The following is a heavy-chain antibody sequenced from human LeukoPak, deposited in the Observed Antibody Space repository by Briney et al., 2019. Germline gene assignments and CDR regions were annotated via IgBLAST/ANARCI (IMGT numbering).Heavy chain of an antibody. CDR1: GFTFSSYW. CDR3: AKEGTASKPSDLDY. V-gene: IGHV3-30*02. D-gene: IGHD1/OR15-1a*01. J-gene: IGHJ4*02. CDR2: VRHDGSNR. Sequence: GGSLRLSCAASGFTFSSYWMSWVRQAPGKGLEWVTFVRHDGSNRYYADSVKGRFAISRDNSKNTVYLQMTSMKPEDTAIYYCAKEGTASKPSDLDYWGQGTLVTVFS.